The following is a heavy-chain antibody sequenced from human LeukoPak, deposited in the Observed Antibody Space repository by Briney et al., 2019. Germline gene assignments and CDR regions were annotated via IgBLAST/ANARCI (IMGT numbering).Heavy chain of an antibody. D-gene: IGHD6-19*01. CDR2: IIPIFGTA. V-gene: IGHV1-69*05. CDR1: GGTFSSYA. CDR3: ARDLGDGSGWPYYYYYMDV. Sequence: ASVKVSCKASGGTFSSYAISWVRQAPGQGLEWMGGIIPIFGTANYARKFQGRVTITTDESTSTAYMELSSLRSEDTAVYYCARDLGDGSGWPYYYYYMDVWGKGTTVTVSS. J-gene: IGHJ6*03.